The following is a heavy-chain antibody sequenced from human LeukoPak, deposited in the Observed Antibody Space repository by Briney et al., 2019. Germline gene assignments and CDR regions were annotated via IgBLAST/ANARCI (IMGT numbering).Heavy chain of an antibody. V-gene: IGHV3-30*18. D-gene: IGHD6-19*01. CDR1: GFTSSSYG. CDR3: AKDSGWYYFDY. CDR2: ISYDGSNK. J-gene: IGHJ4*02. Sequence: AGGSLRLSCAASGFTSSSYGMHWVRQAPGKGLEWVAVISYDGSNKYYADSVKGRFTISRDNSKNTLYLQMNSLRAEDTAVYYCAKDSGWYYFDYWGQGTLVTVSS.